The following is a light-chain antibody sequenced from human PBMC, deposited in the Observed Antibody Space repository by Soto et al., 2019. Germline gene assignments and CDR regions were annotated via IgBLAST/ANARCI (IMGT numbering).Light chain of an antibody. CDR2: GAF. J-gene: IGKJ5*01. Sequence: EIVMTQSPATLSVSPGERATLSFSSSQSVSSSYLAWYQQKPGQAPRLLIYGAFNRATGIPARFSGSGSGTDFTLTISSLEPEDFAVYYCQQRNIWPPVTFGQGTRLEIK. CDR3: QQRNIWPPVT. CDR1: QSVSSSY. V-gene: IGKV3D-20*02.